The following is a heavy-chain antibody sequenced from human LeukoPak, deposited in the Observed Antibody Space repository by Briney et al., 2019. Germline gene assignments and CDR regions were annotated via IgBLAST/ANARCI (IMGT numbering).Heavy chain of an antibody. Sequence: ASVKVSCKASGGTFSSYAISWVRQAPGQGLEWMGRIIPIFGTANYAQRFQGRVTITTDESTSTAYMELGRLRSEDTAVYYCERSAYESSGYHNYWGQGTLVTVSS. CDR3: ERSAYESSGYHNY. CDR1: GGTFSSYA. V-gene: IGHV1-69*05. J-gene: IGHJ4*02. D-gene: IGHD3-22*01. CDR2: IIPIFGTA.